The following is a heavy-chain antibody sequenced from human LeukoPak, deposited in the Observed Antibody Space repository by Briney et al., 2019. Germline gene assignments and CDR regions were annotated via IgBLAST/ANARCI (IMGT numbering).Heavy chain of an antibody. CDR2: INPNSGDT. V-gene: IGHV1-2*02. J-gene: IGHJ4*02. CDR1: GFTFIGYY. D-gene: IGHD3-3*01. CDR3: ARDNFWSGYYIDY. Sequence: GASVKVSCKTSGFTFIGYYFHWVRQAPGQGVEWMGWINPNSGDTKYAKNFQGRVTMTRDTSISTAYMEMSSLRSDDTALYFCARDNFWSGYYIDYWGQGTLVTVSS.